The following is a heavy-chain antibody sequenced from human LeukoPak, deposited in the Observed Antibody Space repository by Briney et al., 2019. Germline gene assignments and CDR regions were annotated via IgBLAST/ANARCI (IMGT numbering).Heavy chain of an antibody. Sequence: SVKVSCKASGCTFSSYAISWVRQAPGQGLEWMGRIIPIFGTAHYAQKFQGRVTITTDESTSTACMELSSLRSEDTAVYYCARALTRPYGDPTKDAFDIWGQGTMVTVSS. CDR3: ARALTRPYGDPTKDAFDI. J-gene: IGHJ3*02. CDR1: GCTFSSYA. V-gene: IGHV1-69*05. D-gene: IGHD4-17*01. CDR2: IIPIFGTA.